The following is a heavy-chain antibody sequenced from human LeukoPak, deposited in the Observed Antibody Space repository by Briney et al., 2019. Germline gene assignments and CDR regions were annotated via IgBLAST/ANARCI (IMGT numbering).Heavy chain of an antibody. CDR1: GGTFSSYA. CDR2: IIPIFGTA. CDR3: ARDFGHYYGSGSYYITYGMDV. V-gene: IGHV1-69*13. J-gene: IGHJ6*02. Sequence: SVKVSCKASGGTFSSYAISWVRQAPGQGLEWMGGIIPIFGTANYAQKFQGRVTITADESTSTAYMELSSLRSEDTAVYYCARDFGHYYGSGSYYITYGMDVWGQGTTVTVSS. D-gene: IGHD3-10*01.